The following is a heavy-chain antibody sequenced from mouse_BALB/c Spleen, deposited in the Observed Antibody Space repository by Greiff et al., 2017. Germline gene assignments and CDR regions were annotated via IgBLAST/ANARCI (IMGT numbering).Heavy chain of an antibody. V-gene: IGHV1-14*01. CDR1: GYTFTSYV. CDR3: ARRFPGKAMDY. CDR2: INPYNDGT. Sequence: VQLQQSGPELVKPGASVKISCTASGYTFTSYVTHWVNQEPGQGLEWIGYINPYNDGTKYNETFKGKATLTSDTSSSTAYMELSRLTSEDSAVYYGARRFPGKAMDYWGQGTSVTVSS. J-gene: IGHJ4*01.